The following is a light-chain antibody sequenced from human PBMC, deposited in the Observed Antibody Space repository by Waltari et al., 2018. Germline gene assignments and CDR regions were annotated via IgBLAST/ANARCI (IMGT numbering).Light chain of an antibody. Sequence: SCMASQSVGRSLAWYQQKPGQAPRLLIFDASNRATAIPERFSGSGSGTDFSLTISRLEPEDFAVYYCQMYVRLPVTFGQGTKVEIK. J-gene: IGKJ1*01. CDR3: QMYVRLPVT. CDR1: QSVGRS. CDR2: DAS. V-gene: IGKV3-20*01.